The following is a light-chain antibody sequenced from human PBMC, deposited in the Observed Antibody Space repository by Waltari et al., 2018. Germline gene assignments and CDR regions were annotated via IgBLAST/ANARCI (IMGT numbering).Light chain of an antibody. Sequence: DPVMTQSPLSLPVPLGQPASIPCRSSQSLEDSDGNTYLTWFQQRPGQSPRRLIFKVSNRDSGVPDRFSGSGSGTDFTLSISRVEAEDVGVYYCMQGTQWSITFGQGTRLEIK. J-gene: IGKJ5*01. CDR1: QSLEDSDGNTY. CDR3: MQGTQWSIT. V-gene: IGKV2-30*01. CDR2: KVS.